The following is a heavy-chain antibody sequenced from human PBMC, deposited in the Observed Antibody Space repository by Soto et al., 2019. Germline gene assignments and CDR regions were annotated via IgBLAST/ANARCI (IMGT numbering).Heavy chain of an antibody. J-gene: IGHJ6*03. Sequence: SETLSLTCAVYGGSFNDYYWSWIRQPPGKGLEWIGEINHSGSTNYNPSLKSRVTISVDASKNQFSLKLSSVTAADAAVYFCARGPGNYDFWSGHRSGRYYYMDFWDKGTTVTVSS. D-gene: IGHD3-3*01. CDR3: ARGPGNYDFWSGHRSGRYYYMDF. CDR1: GGSFNDYY. V-gene: IGHV4-34*01. CDR2: INHSGST.